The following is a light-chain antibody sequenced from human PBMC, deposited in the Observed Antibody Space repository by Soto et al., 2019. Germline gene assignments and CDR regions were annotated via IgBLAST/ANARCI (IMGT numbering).Light chain of an antibody. J-gene: IGLJ2*01. CDR1: SSDVGCYNY. CDR2: DVS. V-gene: IGLV2-14*01. Sequence: QSVLTQPASVSGSPGQSITISCTGTSSDVGCYNYVSGYHQHPGKARKLMIYDVSNRPSGVSNRFSGSKSGNTASLTISGLQADDDADYDCSSYTSSSTRFGGGTKRTVL. CDR3: SSYTSSSTR.